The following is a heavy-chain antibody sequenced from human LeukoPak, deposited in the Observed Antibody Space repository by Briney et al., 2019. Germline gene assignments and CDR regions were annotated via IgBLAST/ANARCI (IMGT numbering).Heavy chain of an antibody. CDR1: GGSFSGYY. V-gene: IGHV4-34*01. J-gene: IGHJ4*02. Sequence: SETLSLTCAVYGGSFSGYYWSWIRQPPGKGLEWIGSIYYSGNTYYNPSLKSRVTISVDTSKNQFSLKLSSVTAADTAVYYCAKSHGLYFDYWGQGTLVTVSS. CDR2: IYYSGNT. CDR3: AKSHGLYFDY. D-gene: IGHD4-17*01.